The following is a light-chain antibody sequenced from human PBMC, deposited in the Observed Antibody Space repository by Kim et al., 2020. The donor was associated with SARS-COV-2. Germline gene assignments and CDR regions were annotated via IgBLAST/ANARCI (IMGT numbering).Light chain of an antibody. CDR1: KLGDKY. Sequence: SYELTQPPSVSVSPGQTASITCPGDKLGDKYACWYQQKPGQSPLLVIYQDSKRPSGIPERFSGSNSGNTATLTISGTQAMDEADYYCQAWDSSTVVFGGG. V-gene: IGLV3-1*01. CDR3: QAWDSSTVV. J-gene: IGLJ2*01. CDR2: QDS.